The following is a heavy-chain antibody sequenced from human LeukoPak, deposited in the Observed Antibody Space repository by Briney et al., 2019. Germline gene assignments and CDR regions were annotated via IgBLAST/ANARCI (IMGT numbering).Heavy chain of an antibody. CDR3: AKVTATXFDY. J-gene: IGHJ4*02. CDR1: GYTFTGYY. D-gene: IGHD2-21*02. Sequence: ASVKVSCKASGYTFTGYYIHWVRQAPGQGLEWMGWIHPNRGNTNYAQEFQGRVTMTRDTSISTAYMELNRLTSDDAAVYYCAKVTATXFDYWGQGTLVTVSS. V-gene: IGHV1-2*02. CDR2: IHPNRGNT.